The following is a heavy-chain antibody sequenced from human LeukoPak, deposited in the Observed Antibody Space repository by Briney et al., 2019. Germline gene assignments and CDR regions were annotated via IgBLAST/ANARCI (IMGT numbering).Heavy chain of an antibody. V-gene: IGHV3-64*01. J-gene: IGHJ4*02. CDR3: AREALRYFDWLLGASYYFDY. CDR2: ISSNGGST. Sequence: GGSLRLSCAASGFTFSSYAMHWVRQAPGKGLEYVSAISSNGGSTYYANSVKGRFTISRDNSKNTLYLQMGSLRAEDMAVYYCAREALRYFDWLLGASYYFDYWGQGTLVTVSS. D-gene: IGHD3-9*01. CDR1: GFTFSSYA.